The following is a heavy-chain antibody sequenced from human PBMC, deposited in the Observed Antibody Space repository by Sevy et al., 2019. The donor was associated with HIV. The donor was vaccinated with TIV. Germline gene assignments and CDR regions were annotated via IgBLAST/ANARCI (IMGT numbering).Heavy chain of an antibody. Sequence: ASVKVSCKASGYTFTGYSMHWVRQAPGQGLEWMGWINRNSGGTNYAQKFQGRVTMTRDTSISTAYMELSRLRSDDTAVNYSARVTYDSSGYYLGFYYYYYMDVWGKGTTVTVSS. CDR1: GYTFTGYS. D-gene: IGHD3-22*01. CDR2: INRNSGGT. V-gene: IGHV1-2*02. CDR3: ARVTYDSSGYYLGFYYYYYMDV. J-gene: IGHJ6*03.